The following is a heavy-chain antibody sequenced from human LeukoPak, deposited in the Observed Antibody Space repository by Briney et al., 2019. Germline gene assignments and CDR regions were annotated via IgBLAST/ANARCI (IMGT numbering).Heavy chain of an antibody. CDR1: GFTFSSYS. CDR3: ASARYYYDSSGYGAFDI. V-gene: IGHV3-21*01. J-gene: IGHJ3*02. D-gene: IGHD3-22*01. CDR2: ISGSSTYI. Sequence: GGSLRLSCAASGFTFSSYSMNWVRQPPGKGLEWVSSISGSSTYIYYADSVKGRFTISRDNSKNTLYLQMNSLRAEDTAVYYCASARYYYDSSGYGAFDIWGQGTMVTVSS.